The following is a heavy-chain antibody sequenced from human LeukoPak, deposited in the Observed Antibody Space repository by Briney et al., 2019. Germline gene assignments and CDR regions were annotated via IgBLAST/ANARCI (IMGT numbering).Heavy chain of an antibody. V-gene: IGHV1-2*02. D-gene: IGHD6-6*01. CDR3: ARDSSSVYYYYYYMDV. Sequence: ASVKVSCKASGYTFTGYYMHWVRQAPGQGLEWMGWINPNSGGTNYAQKFQGRVTMTRDTSISTAYMELSRLRSDDTAVYYCARDSSSVYYYYYYMDVWGKGTTVTVSS. CDR2: INPNSGGT. CDR1: GYTFTGYY. J-gene: IGHJ6*03.